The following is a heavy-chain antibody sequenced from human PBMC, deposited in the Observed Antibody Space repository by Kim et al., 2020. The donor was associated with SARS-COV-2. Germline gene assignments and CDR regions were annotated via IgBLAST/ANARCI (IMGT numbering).Heavy chain of an antibody. CDR2: ISSSSSYI. Sequence: GGSLRLSCAASGFTFSSYSMNWVRQAPGKGLEWVSSISSSSSYIYYADSVKGRFTISRDNAKNSLYLQMNSLRAEDTAVYCCARGALVRGKGWFDPWGQGTLVTVSS. CDR3: ARGALVRGKGWFDP. D-gene: IGHD3-10*01. J-gene: IGHJ5*02. V-gene: IGHV3-21*01. CDR1: GFTFSSYS.